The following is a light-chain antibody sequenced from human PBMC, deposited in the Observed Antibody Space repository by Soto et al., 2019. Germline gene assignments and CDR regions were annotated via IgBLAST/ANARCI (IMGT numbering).Light chain of an antibody. V-gene: IGKV3-15*01. J-gene: IGKJ4*01. CDR1: QSIGST. CDR3: QHYKTGPRS. CDR2: NAS. Sequence: IVMTQSPATLSVSPGERATLSCRASQSIGSTLAWYQQKPGQTPRLLIYNASTRATGIPARFSGIGSGTEFTVIVSSLQSEDFAVYYCQHYKTGPRSFGGGTKVEI.